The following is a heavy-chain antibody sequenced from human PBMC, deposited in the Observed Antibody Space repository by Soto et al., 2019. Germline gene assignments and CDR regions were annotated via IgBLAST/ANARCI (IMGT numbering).Heavy chain of an antibody. Sequence: SKTVSLTCTVSGGPISSSSSYWAFIRQPPGRGLEWIGTIHYTGSPYYNPSFNSRVTIATDTYRNRFSLTLTSVNAADTDTYYCAVLGVFELVTGLNWFDPWGQGNQVTVSS. CDR2: IHYTGSP. J-gene: IGHJ5*02. D-gene: IGHD1-1*01. CDR3: AVLGVFELVTGLNWFDP. V-gene: IGHV4-39*02. CDR1: GGPISSSSSY.